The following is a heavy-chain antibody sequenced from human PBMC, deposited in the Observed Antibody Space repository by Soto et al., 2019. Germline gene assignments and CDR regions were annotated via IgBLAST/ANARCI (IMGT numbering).Heavy chain of an antibody. CDR2: MSYDGSNK. J-gene: IGHJ4*02. V-gene: IGHV3-30-3*01. Sequence: QVQLVESGGGVVQPGRSLRLSCAASGFTFSSYAMHWVRQAPGKGLEWVAVMSYDGSNKYYADSVKGRFTISRDNSKNALYLQMNGRRAEDTAVYYCARDKSPYSSGWHNRHFDYWGQGTLVTVSS. D-gene: IGHD6-19*01. CDR3: ARDKSPYSSGWHNRHFDY. CDR1: GFTFSSYA.